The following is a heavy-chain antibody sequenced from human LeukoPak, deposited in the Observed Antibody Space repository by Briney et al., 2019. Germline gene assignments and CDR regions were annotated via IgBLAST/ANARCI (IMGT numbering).Heavy chain of an antibody. J-gene: IGHJ3*02. CDR1: GGSISSHY. CDR3: ARDLVTVAKGFDI. V-gene: IGHV4-59*11. Sequence: SETLSLTCTVSGGSISSHYWSWIRQPPGKGLEWIGYIYYSGSTNYNPSLKSRVTISIDTSKNQFSLKLSSVTAADTAVYYCARDLVTVAKGFDIWGQGTMVSVSS. D-gene: IGHD3-9*01. CDR2: IYYSGST.